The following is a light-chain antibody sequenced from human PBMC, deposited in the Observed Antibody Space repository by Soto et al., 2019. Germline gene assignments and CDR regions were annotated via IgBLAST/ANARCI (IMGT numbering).Light chain of an antibody. CDR2: DAS. CDR3: QQYENLPT. V-gene: IGKV1-33*01. CDR1: QNINNY. J-gene: IGKJ5*01. Sequence: DSQMTRSPSSLSASVGYRVTITFQASQNINNYLNWYQQKPGRAPKLLIYDASNLEAGVPSRFRGSGSGTDFTFTISRLQPEDIATYYCQQYENLPTFGQGTRLEIK.